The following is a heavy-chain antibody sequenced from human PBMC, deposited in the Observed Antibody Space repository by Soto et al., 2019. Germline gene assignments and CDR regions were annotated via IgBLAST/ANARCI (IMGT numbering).Heavy chain of an antibody. V-gene: IGHV3-23*01. CDR3: AKSRYSDSSGDFYDY. CDR2: IGGSGRTT. CDR1: AFTFNNYA. Sequence: EVQLLESGGGLVQPGGSLSLSCAASAFTFNNYAMSWVRQAPGKGLEWVSGIGGSGRTTYYADSVKGRFTISRDNSNNTLCLQMNSLRAEDTAVYYCAKSRYSDSSGDFYDYWGQGPLVTVSS. J-gene: IGHJ4*02. D-gene: IGHD3-22*01.